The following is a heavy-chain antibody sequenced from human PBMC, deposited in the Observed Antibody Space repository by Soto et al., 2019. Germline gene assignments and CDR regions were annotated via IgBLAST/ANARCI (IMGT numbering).Heavy chain of an antibody. CDR2: ISPTGGST. D-gene: IGHD3-9*01. V-gene: IGHV3-64D*06. CDR3: VKLTDY. J-gene: IGHJ4*02. Sequence: PGGSLRLSCSASGFTFSSYDMHWVRQATGKGLEFVAGISPTGGSTYYPDSVKGRSTISRDNSKNTLYLQMSSLRPEDTAVYYCVKLTDYWGQGTLVTVSS. CDR1: GFTFSSYD.